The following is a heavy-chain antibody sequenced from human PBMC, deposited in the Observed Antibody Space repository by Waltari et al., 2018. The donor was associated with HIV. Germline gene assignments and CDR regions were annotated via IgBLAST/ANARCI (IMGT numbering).Heavy chain of an antibody. CDR1: GFVFGSHW. Sequence: LVESGGIAVQPGGSLRLSCRASGFVFGSHWMHWFRQSPGGGLIWVSRIDNDGRVTKYADSVKGRFTISRDNAKNTLFLEMKSLRSEDSGIYFCEKDVIVTHYGVYYSGLDVWGQGTTVTV. J-gene: IGHJ6*02. V-gene: IGHV3-74*01. D-gene: IGHD2-8*01. CDR3: EKDVIVTHYGVYYSGLDV. CDR2: IDNDGRVT.